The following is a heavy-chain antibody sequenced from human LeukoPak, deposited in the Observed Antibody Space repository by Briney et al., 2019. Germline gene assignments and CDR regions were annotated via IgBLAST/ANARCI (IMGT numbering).Heavy chain of an antibody. V-gene: IGHV3-11*04. CDR2: ISSSGSTI. D-gene: IGHD1-1*01. CDR3: ARTNWNDRTPNI. Sequence: GGSLRLSCAASGFTFSDYYMSWIRQAPGKGLEWVSYISSSGSTIYYVDSVKGRFTISRDNAKNSLYLQMNSLRAEDTAVYYCARTNWNDRTPNIWGQGTMVTVSS. J-gene: IGHJ3*02. CDR1: GFTFSDYY.